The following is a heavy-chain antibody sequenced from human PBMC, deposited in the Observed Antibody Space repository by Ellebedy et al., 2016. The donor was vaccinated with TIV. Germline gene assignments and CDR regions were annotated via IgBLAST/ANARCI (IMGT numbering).Heavy chain of an antibody. J-gene: IGHJ3*02. CDR1: GYTFTAYY. Sequence: AASVKVSCKASGYTFTAYYIHWLRQAPGQGLEWMGWISPNSGATNYAQKFQGRVTMTRYTSFRTAYMDLSRLTSDDTAVYYCVTTTVVHHTAFDIWGQGTTVTVS. CDR2: ISPNSGAT. CDR3: VTTTVVHHTAFDI. V-gene: IGHV1-2*02. D-gene: IGHD4-17*01.